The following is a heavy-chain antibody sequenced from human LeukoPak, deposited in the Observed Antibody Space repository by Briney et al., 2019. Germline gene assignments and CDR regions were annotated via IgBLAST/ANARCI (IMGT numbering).Heavy chain of an antibody. V-gene: IGHV4-59*08. J-gene: IGHJ4*02. CDR3: ARHRDGYDYFDD. CDR1: GGSISRYY. Sequence: SETLSLTCTVSGGSISRYYWSWIRQPPGKGLEWLGFIYYSGSTNYNPSLMSRVTISLDTSKNQLSLKLSSVTAADTAVYYCARHRDGYDYFDDWGQGTLVTVSS. D-gene: IGHD5-24*01. CDR2: IYYSGST.